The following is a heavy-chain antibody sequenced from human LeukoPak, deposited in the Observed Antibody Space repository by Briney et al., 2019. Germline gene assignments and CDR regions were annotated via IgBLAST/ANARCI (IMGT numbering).Heavy chain of an antibody. CDR3: ARLLIPGYYFDY. V-gene: IGHV3-21*04. Sequence: GGSLRLSCAASGFTFSSYSMNWVRQAPGKGLEWVSSISSSSSYIYYADLVKGRFTISRDNAKNSLYLQMNSLRAEDTALYYCARLLIPGYYFDYWGQGTLVTVSS. D-gene: IGHD2-15*01. CDR2: ISSSSSYI. CDR1: GFTFSSYS. J-gene: IGHJ4*02.